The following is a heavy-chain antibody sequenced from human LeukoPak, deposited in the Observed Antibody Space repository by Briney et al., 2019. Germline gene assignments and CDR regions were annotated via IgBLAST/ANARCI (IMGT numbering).Heavy chain of an antibody. V-gene: IGHV1-2*02. CDR3: ARSRITMVRGVIFYFDY. Sequence: ASVEVSCKASGYTFTGNYMHWVRQAPGQGLEWMGWINPNSGGTNYAQKFQGRVTMTRDTSISTAYMELSRLRSDDTAVYYCARSRITMVRGVIFYFDYWGQGTLVTVSS. CDR1: GYTFTGNY. J-gene: IGHJ4*02. D-gene: IGHD3-10*01. CDR2: INPNSGGT.